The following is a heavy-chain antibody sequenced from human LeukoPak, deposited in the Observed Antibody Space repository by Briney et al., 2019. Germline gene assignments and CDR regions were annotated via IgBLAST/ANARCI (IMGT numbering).Heavy chain of an antibody. CDR2: INPTSGGT. Sequence: GASVKVSCKASVYTFTDSYIHWLRQAPGQGLEWMGRINPTSGGTNYAQKFQGRVTMTRDTSISTAYMELSSLRSDDTAVYYCARGRGFGIWGQGTMVTVSS. J-gene: IGHJ3*02. V-gene: IGHV1-2*06. CDR1: VYTFTDSY. CDR3: ARGRGFGI.